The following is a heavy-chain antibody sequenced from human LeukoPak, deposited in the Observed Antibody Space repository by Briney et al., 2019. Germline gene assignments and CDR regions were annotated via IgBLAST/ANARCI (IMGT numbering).Heavy chain of an antibody. J-gene: IGHJ6*02. D-gene: IGHD6-13*01. V-gene: IGHV3-9*01. CDR3: AKDIQSGSWYGGYYYYYGMDV. CDR1: RFIFSSYW. Sequence: GGSLRLSCATSRFIFSSYWMTWVRQAPGKGLEWVSGISWNSGSIGYADSVKGRFTISRDNAKNSLYPQMNSLRAEDTALYYCAKDIQSGSWYGGYYYYYGMDVWGQGTTVTVSS. CDR2: ISWNSGSI.